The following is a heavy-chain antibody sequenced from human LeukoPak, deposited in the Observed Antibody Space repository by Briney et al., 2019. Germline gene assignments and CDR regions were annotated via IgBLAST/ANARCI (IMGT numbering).Heavy chain of an antibody. CDR2: IYGGGST. V-gene: IGHV3-66*01. J-gene: IGHJ3*02. CDR3: ARDPRNYAFDI. Sequence: GGSLRLSCAASGFTVSSNYMSWVRQAPGKGLEWVSVIYGGGSTYYADSVKGRFTISRDNSKNTLYLQMNSLRAEDTAVYYCARDPRNYAFDIWGQGTMVTVSS. CDR1: GFTVSSNY.